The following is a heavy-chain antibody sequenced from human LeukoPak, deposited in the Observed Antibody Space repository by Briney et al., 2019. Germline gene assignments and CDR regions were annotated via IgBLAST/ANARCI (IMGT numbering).Heavy chain of an antibody. CDR2: IIPIFGTA. CDR1: GGTFSSYA. D-gene: IGHD2-15*01. Sequence: ASXKVSCKASGGTFSSYAISWVRQAPGQGLEWMGRIIPIFGTANYAQKFQGRVTITTDESTSTAYMELSSLRSEDTAVYYCANRIPGHPAEDAFDIWGQGTMVTVSS. V-gene: IGHV1-69*05. CDR3: ANRIPGHPAEDAFDI. J-gene: IGHJ3*02.